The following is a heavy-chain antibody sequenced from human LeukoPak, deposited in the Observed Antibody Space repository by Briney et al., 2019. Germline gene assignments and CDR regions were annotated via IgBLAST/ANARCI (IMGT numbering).Heavy chain of an antibody. CDR3: ARGERAMVRGVMRGYYYYGMDV. CDR2: INHSGST. Sequence: GSLRLSCAASGFTYRSYAMNWVRQAPGKGLEWIGEINHSGSTNYNPSLKSRVTISVDTSKNQFSLKLSSVTAADTAVYYCARGERAMVRGVMRGYYYYGMDVWGQGTTVTVSS. CDR1: GFTYRSYA. V-gene: IGHV4-34*01. D-gene: IGHD3-10*01. J-gene: IGHJ6*02.